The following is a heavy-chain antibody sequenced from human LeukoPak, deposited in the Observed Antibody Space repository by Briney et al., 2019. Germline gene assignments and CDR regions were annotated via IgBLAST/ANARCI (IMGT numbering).Heavy chain of an antibody. V-gene: IGHV3-74*03. CDR2: IYSDGSSY. J-gene: IGHJ4*02. CDR3: ARGGGIYGLWDY. Sequence: GGSLRLFCAASGFTFSSYWMHWVRQAPGKGLVWVSRIYSDGSSYTADSVKGRFTISRDNAKDTLYLQMNSLRVEDTAVYYCARGGGIYGLWDYWGQGTLVTVSS. D-gene: IGHD1-26*01. CDR1: GFTFSSYW.